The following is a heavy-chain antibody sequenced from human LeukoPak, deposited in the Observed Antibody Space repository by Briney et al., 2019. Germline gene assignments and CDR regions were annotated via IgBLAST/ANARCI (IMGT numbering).Heavy chain of an antibody. Sequence: GGSLRLSCAASGFTFSDYSMNWVRQAPGKGLEWVSHISSSSSTIYYVDSVRGRFTISRDNAKNSLYLQMNSLRAEDTAVYYCARPTHSSSSAADFWGQGTLVTVSS. V-gene: IGHV3-48*04. D-gene: IGHD6-6*01. CDR1: GFTFSDYS. CDR3: ARPTHSSSSAADF. J-gene: IGHJ4*02. CDR2: ISSSSSTI.